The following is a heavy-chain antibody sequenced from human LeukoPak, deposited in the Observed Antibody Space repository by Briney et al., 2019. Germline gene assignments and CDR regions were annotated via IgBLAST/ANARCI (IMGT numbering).Heavy chain of an antibody. CDR2: IKQDGSEK. V-gene: IGHV3-7*01. J-gene: IGHJ6*03. CDR3: AKDLVSAVAGYYYYMDV. D-gene: IGHD6-19*01. CDR1: GFTFSSYW. Sequence: GGSLRLSCAASGFTFSSYWMSWVRQAPGKGLEWVANIKQDGSEKYYVDSVKGRFTISRDNAKNSLYLQMNSLRAEDTAVYYCAKDLVSAVAGYYYYMDVWGKGTTVTISS.